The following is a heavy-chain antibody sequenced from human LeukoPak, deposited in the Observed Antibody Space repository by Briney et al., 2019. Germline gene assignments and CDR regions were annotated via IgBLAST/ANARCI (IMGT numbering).Heavy chain of an antibody. J-gene: IGHJ4*02. CDR1: GFTVSSNY. CDR2: VSASGAGT. V-gene: IGHV3-23*01. D-gene: IGHD6-19*01. Sequence: TGGSLRLSCAASGFTVSSNYMSWVRQAPGKGLEWVSTVSASGAGTYFADSVKGRFTISRDNSKNTLYLQMNYLSAEATAVYYCANNGGVAVAGSFDNWGQGTLVTVSS. CDR3: ANNGGVAVAGSFDN.